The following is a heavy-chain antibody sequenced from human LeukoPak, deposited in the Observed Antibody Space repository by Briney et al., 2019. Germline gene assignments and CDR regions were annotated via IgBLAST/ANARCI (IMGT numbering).Heavy chain of an antibody. Sequence: ASVTVSCKASGYTFTSYYMHWVRQAPGQGLEWMGIINPSGGSTSYAQKFQGRVTMTRDTSTSTVYMELSSLRSEDTAVYYCARIIGGGGYFDYWGQGTLVTVSS. J-gene: IGHJ4*02. CDR1: GYTFTSYY. D-gene: IGHD3-16*01. CDR2: INPSGGST. CDR3: ARIIGGGGYFDY. V-gene: IGHV1-46*01.